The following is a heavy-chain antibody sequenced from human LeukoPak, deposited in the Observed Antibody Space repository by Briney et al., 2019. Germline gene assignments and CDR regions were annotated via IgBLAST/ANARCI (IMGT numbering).Heavy chain of an antibody. D-gene: IGHD3-10*01. V-gene: IGHV1-58*01. CDR1: GFTFTSSA. CDR2: IVVGSGNT. Sequence: AASVKVSCKASGFTFTSSAVQWVRQARGQRLKWIGWIVVGSGNTNYAEKCQERVTISRDMSTSTAYMELSSLRSEDTGVYYCAADLDKGTRGSWFDFWGQGTLVTVSS. CDR3: AADLDKGTRGSWFDF. J-gene: IGHJ4*02.